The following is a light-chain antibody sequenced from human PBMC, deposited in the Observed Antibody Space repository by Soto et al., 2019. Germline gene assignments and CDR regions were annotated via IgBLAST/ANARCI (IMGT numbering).Light chain of an antibody. Sequence: DIQMTQSPSSLSASVGDRVTITCRASQSISTYLNWYQQQPGKAPRLLIYAASSLESGVPSRFSGSGSGTDFTLTIAGLRPEDFATYYCQQSYSTPFTFGPGTKVDI. CDR1: QSISTY. J-gene: IGKJ3*01. V-gene: IGKV1-39*01. CDR3: QQSYSTPFT. CDR2: AAS.